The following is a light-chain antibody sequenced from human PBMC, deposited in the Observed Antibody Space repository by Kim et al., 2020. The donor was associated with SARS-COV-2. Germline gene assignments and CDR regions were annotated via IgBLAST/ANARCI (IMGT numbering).Light chain of an antibody. CDR1: QSISNW. J-gene: IGKJ1*01. Sequence: DIQMTQSPSTLSASVGDRVTITCRASQSISNWLAWYQQKPGKAPKLLISKASSLESGVPSRFSGSQSGTEFTLTISSLQPDDFANYYCQQYDNSPWTFGQGTKVDIK. CDR3: QQYDNSPWT. V-gene: IGKV1-5*03. CDR2: KAS.